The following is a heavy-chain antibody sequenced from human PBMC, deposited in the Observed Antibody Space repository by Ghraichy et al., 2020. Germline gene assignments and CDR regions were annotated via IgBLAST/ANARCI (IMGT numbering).Heavy chain of an antibody. V-gene: IGHV4-39*01. D-gene: IGHD1-26*01. J-gene: IGHJ4*02. CDR1: GGSISSSSYY. Sequence: SETLSLTCTVSGGSISSSSYYWGWIRQPPGKGLEWIGSIYYSGSTYYNPSLKSRVTISVDTSKNQFSLKLSSVTAADTAVYYCARLRNLVGATSGYWGQGTLVTVSS. CDR2: IYYSGST. CDR3: ARLRNLVGATSGY.